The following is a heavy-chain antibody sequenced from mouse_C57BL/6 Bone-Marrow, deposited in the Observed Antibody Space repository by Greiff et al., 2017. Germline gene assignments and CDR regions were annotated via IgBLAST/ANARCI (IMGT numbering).Heavy chain of an antibody. CDR3: TRDYYGSRNPWFAY. J-gene: IGHJ3*01. CDR2: LSSGGDYI. V-gene: IGHV5-9-1*02. Sequence: EVKVEESGEGLVKPGGSLKLSCAASGFTFSSYAMSWFRQTPETRLEWVAYLSSGGDYIYYADTVKGRFTISRDNARNTLYLQMSSLKSEDTAMYYCTRDYYGSRNPWFAYWGQGTLVTVSA. CDR1: GFTFSSYA. D-gene: IGHD1-1*01.